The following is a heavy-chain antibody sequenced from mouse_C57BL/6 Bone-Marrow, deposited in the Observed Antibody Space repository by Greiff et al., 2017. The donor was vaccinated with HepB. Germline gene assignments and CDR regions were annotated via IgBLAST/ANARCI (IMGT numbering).Heavy chain of an antibody. V-gene: IGHV1-47*01. CDR1: GYTFTTYP. CDR3: AKGGFPYAMDY. Sequence: QVQLQQSGAELVKPGASVKMSCKASGYTFTTYPIEWMKQNHGKSLEWIGNFHPYNDDTKYNEKFKGKATLPVEKSSNTVYLELSRLTSDDSAVYDGAKGGFPYAMDYWGQGTSVTVSS. CDR2: FHPYNDDT. J-gene: IGHJ4*01.